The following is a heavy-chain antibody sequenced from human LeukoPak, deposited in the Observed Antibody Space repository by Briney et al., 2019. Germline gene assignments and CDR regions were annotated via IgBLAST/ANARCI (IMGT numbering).Heavy chain of an antibody. CDR3: AKALEQETVIALDS. D-gene: IGHD6-13*01. Sequence: GGSLRLSCAASGFNFSTYAMSWVRQAPGKGLEWASAISGSGGSTYYADSVKGRFTISRDNSKNTLYLQMNSLRAEDTSIYFCAKALEQETVIALDSWGQGTLVTVSS. CDR2: ISGSGGST. CDR1: GFNFSTYA. V-gene: IGHV3-23*01. J-gene: IGHJ4*02.